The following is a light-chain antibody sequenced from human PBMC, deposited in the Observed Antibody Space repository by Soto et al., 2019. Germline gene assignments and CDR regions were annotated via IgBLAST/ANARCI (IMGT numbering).Light chain of an antibody. Sequence: QSVLTQPASVSGSPGQSITICCTGISSDVGGYNYVSWYQQHPGKAPKLMIYEVSNRPSGVSNRFSGSKSGNTASLTISGLQAEDEADYYCSSYTSSSTLVFGGGTKLTVL. V-gene: IGLV2-14*01. CDR1: SSDVGGYNY. CDR2: EVS. J-gene: IGLJ3*02. CDR3: SSYTSSSTLV.